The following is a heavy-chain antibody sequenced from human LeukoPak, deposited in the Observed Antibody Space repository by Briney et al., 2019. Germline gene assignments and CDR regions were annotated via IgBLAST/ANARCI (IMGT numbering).Heavy chain of an antibody. CDR2: IYPYDSDT. CDR1: GYSFTSYW. V-gene: IGHV5-51*01. D-gene: IGHD5-12*01. CDR3: ARHIGYSAWNPDY. J-gene: IGHJ4*01. Sequence: GESLTISCKASGYSFTSYWIGWVRQMPGKGLEWMGIIYPYDSDTRYSPSFQGQVTISADKSISTAYLQWSNLKASDTAMYYCARHIGYSAWNPDYWGHGTLVTVSS.